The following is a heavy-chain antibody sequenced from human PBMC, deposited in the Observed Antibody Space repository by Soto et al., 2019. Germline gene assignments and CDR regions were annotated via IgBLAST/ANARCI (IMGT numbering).Heavy chain of an antibody. V-gene: IGHV1-24*01. CDR3: APTRGHLVAGPFDY. CDR2: FDPEDGET. D-gene: IGHD6-19*01. Sequence: QVQLVQSGAEVKKPGASVKVSCRVSGYTPTEFSMHWVRQTPGKGLEWMGGFDPEDGETIYAQNFQGRVTMTEDTSTDTAYMELSSLRSEDTAVYYCAPTRGHLVAGPFDYWGQGTLVTVSS. CDR1: GYTPTEFS. J-gene: IGHJ4*02.